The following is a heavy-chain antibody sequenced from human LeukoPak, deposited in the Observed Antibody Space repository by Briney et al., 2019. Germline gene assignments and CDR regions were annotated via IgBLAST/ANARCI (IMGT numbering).Heavy chain of an antibody. CDR1: GFTFNSYA. D-gene: IGHD6-19*01. Sequence: GGSLRLSCAASGFTFNSYAMSWVRRAPGKGLEWVSTISSSGGSTYYADSVKGRFTISRDNSKNTLYLQMNSLRAEDAALYYCAKHGGWPRFDYWGEGTLVTVSS. CDR2: ISSSGGST. V-gene: IGHV3-23*01. J-gene: IGHJ4*02. CDR3: AKHGGWPRFDY.